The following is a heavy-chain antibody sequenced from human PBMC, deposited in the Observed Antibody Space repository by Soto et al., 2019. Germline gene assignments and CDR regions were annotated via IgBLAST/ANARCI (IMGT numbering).Heavy chain of an antibody. CDR2: IYPGDSYI. CDR3: ASSAQRGYSSGWSDYYYYGIDV. J-gene: IGHJ6*02. CDR1: GYSFTYCW. Sequence: PGESLKISCKGSGYSFTYCWIGWVRQMPGKGLEWMGIIYPGDSYIRYSPSFQGQVTISADKSISTAYLQWSSLKASDTAMYYCASSAQRGYSSGWSDYYYYGIDVWGQGTTVTVSS. D-gene: IGHD6-19*01. V-gene: IGHV5-51*01.